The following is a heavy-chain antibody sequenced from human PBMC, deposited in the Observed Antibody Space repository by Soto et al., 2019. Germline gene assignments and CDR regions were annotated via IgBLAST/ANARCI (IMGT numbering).Heavy chain of an antibody. CDR2: IYYSGST. D-gene: IGHD3-10*01. CDR1: GGSISSYY. J-gene: IGHJ4*02. V-gene: IGHV4-59*01. CDR3: AANYYGSGSYGFFDY. Sequence: PSETLSLTCTVSGGSISSYYWSWIQQPPGKGLEWIGYIYYSGSTNYNPSLKSRVTISVDTSKNQFSLKLSSVTAADTAVYYCAANYYGSGSYGFFDYWGQGTLVTVSS.